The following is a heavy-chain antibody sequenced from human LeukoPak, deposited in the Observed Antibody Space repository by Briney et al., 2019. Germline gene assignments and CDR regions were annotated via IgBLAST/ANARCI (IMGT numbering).Heavy chain of an antibody. CDR2: IRSKTYGGTT. V-gene: IGHV3-49*04. CDR1: GFTFSRYW. J-gene: IGHJ4*02. CDR3: TRTESGTYKGGFDY. D-gene: IGHD1-26*01. Sequence: GGSLRLSCAASGFTFSRYWMSWVRQAPGKGLEWVGFIRSKTYGGTTEYAASVKGRFTISRDDSKSIAYLQMNSLKTEDTAVYYCTRTESGTYKGGFDYWGQGTLVTVSS.